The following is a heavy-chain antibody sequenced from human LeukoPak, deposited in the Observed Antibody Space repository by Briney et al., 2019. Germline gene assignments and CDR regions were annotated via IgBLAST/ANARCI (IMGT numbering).Heavy chain of an antibody. Sequence: GASVKVSCKASGYTFTGYYMHWVRQASGQGLEWMGWINPNSGGTNYAQKFQGRVTITRDTSISTAYMELSRLRSDDTAVYYCARDGEYGSGSYSTDYFDYWGQGTLVTVSS. CDR1: GYTFTGYY. V-gene: IGHV1-2*02. CDR2: INPNSGGT. J-gene: IGHJ4*02. D-gene: IGHD3-10*01. CDR3: ARDGEYGSGSYSTDYFDY.